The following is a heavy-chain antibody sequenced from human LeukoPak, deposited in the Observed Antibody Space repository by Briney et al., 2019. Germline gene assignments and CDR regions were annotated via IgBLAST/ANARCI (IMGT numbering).Heavy chain of an antibody. D-gene: IGHD2-21*01. V-gene: IGHV3-74*01. Sequence: GGSLRLSCAASGLTLSGYWMHWVRQVPGKGLIWVTGISSDGRDTRYADSVKGRFTISRDNAKNTLYLQMNSLRDKDTAIYYCGRDVEGPRAFDYWGQGTLVTVS. CDR3: GRDVEGPRAFDY. J-gene: IGHJ4*02. CDR2: ISSDGRDT. CDR1: GLTLSGYW.